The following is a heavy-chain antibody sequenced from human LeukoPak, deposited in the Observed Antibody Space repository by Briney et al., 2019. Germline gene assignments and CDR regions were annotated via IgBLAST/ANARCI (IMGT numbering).Heavy chain of an antibody. J-gene: IGHJ4*02. D-gene: IGHD3-10*01. CDR2: VKLDGGEE. V-gene: IGHV3-7*03. Sequence: GGSLRVSCVASGFTLGDSWMTWVRQAPEKGLEWVADVKLDGGEEYVDSVKGRFTISRDNAKNSVYLQMNSLTAEDTAVYYCVRHRHYHFDYWGQGTLVTVSS. CDR3: VRHRHYHFDY. CDR1: GFTLGDSW.